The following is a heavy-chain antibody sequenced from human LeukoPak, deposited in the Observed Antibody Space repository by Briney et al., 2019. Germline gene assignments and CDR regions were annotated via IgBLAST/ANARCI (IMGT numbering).Heavy chain of an antibody. CDR3: ARVPVRYGSGSYYNPYYFDY. J-gene: IGHJ4*02. CDR2: IYYSGST. V-gene: IGHV4-59*01. Sequence: SETLSLTXTVSGGSIRSYYWSWIRQAPGKGLEWIGYIYYSGSTNYNPSLKSRVTISVDTSKNQFSLKLSSVTAADTAVYYCARVPVRYGSGSYYNPYYFDYWGQGTLVTVSS. D-gene: IGHD3-10*01. CDR1: GGSIRSYY.